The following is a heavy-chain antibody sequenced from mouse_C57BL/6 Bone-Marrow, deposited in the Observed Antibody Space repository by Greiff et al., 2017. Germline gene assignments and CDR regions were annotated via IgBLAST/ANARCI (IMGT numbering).Heavy chain of an antibody. V-gene: IGHV5-16*01. CDR3: AREGLRRYYAMDY. CDR1: GFTFSDYY. D-gene: IGHD2-4*01. J-gene: IGHJ4*01. CDR2: INYDGSST. Sequence: EVKLVESEGGLVQPGSSMKLSCTASGFTFSDYYMAWVRQVPEKGLEWVANINYDGSSTYYLDSLKSRFIISRDNAKNILYLQMSSLKSEDTATYYCAREGLRRYYAMDYWGQGTSVTVS.